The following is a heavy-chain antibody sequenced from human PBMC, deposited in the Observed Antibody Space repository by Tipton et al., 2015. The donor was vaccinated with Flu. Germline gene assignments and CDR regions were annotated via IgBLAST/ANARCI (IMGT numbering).Heavy chain of an antibody. Sequence: LRLSCTVSGDSFSSTSYYWGWIRQPPGKGLEWIGSIYYSGSTFYNPSLKSRVTIFVDTSRNQFFLNLRSVTAADTAFYYCAGRSRRTSVVTAFDCWGQGTLVTVSS. J-gene: IGHJ4*02. CDR3: AGRSRRTSVVTAFDC. V-gene: IGHV4-39*01. D-gene: IGHD3-22*01. CDR1: GDSFSSTSYY. CDR2: IYYSGST.